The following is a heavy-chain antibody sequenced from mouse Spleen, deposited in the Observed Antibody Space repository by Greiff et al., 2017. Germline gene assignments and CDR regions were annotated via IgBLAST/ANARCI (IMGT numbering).Heavy chain of an antibody. J-gene: IGHJ1*01. CDR1: GFSLTSYG. Sequence: QVQLQQSGPGLVQPSQSLSITCTVSGFSLTSYGVHWVRQSPGKGLEWLGVIWSGGSTDYNAAFISRLSISKDNSKSQVFFKMNSLQADDTAIYYCATEEDWDGPYWYFDVWGAGTTVTVSS. V-gene: IGHV2-2*01. CDR2: IWSGGST. D-gene: IGHD4-1*01. CDR3: ATEEDWDGPYWYFDV.